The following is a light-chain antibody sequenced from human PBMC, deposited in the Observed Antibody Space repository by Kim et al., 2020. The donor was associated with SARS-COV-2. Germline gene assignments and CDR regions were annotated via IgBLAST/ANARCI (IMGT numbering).Light chain of an antibody. CDR1: QDISNY. CDR3: RQYDNLPT. Sequence: SASVGDRVTITCQASQDISNYLNWYQQKPGKAPKLLIYDASNLETGVPSRFSGSGSGTDFTFTISSLQPEDIATYSCRQYDNLPTFGQGTRLEIK. J-gene: IGKJ5*01. V-gene: IGKV1-33*01. CDR2: DAS.